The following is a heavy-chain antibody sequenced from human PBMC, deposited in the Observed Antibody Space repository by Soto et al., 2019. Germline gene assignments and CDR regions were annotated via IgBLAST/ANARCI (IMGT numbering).Heavy chain of an antibody. CDR2: IYVTGAV. V-gene: IGHV4-31*03. CDR3: ARLRIATNNYKWFDP. D-gene: IGHD2-21*01. Sequence: LSLTCSVSGAALSSGNYYWSWIRQVPGKGLEWIGHIYVTGAVDYNPSLRDRITISQDTSERQFSLNLRLVTAADTAVYYCARLRIATNNYKWFDPWGQGTLVTVSS. J-gene: IGHJ5*02. CDR1: GAALSSGNYY.